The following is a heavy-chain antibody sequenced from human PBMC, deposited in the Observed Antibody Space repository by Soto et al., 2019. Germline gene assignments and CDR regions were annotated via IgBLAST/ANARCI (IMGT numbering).Heavy chain of an antibody. CDR3: AKSLNINWKNWFDP. J-gene: IGHJ5*02. CDR1: GFTFSSSA. CDR2: ISDSGGRT. D-gene: IGHD1-1*01. Sequence: QLLESGGGLVQPGESLRLSCAASGFTFSSSAMNWVRQAPGKGLEWVSIISDSGGRTYYADSVRGRFTISRDNSKNTLYLQMNSLRAEDTAVYYCAKSLNINWKNWFDPWGQGTLVTVSS. V-gene: IGHV3-23*01.